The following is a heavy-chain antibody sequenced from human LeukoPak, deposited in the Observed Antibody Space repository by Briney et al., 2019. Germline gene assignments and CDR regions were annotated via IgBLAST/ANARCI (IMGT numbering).Heavy chain of an antibody. D-gene: IGHD3-22*01. Sequence: SETLSLTCTVSGGSISSYYWGWIRQPPGKGLEWIGSIYYSGSTYYNPSLKSRVTISVDTSKNQFSLKLSSVTAADTAVYYCARSYYYDSSGYLGGWFDPWGQGTLVTVSS. CDR2: IYYSGST. J-gene: IGHJ5*02. V-gene: IGHV4-39*07. CDR1: GGSISSYY. CDR3: ARSYYYDSSGYLGGWFDP.